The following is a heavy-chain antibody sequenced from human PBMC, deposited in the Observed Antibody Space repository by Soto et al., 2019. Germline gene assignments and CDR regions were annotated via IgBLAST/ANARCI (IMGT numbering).Heavy chain of an antibody. D-gene: IGHD6-19*01. J-gene: IGHJ4*02. CDR1: GFTFSSYG. CDR2: ISYDGSNK. CDR3: AKDRASGWQDNYFDY. Sequence: GGSLRLSCAASGFTFSSYGMHWVRQAPGKGLEWVAVISYDGSNKYYADSVKGRFTISRDNSKNTLYLQMNSLRAEDTAVYYCAKDRASGWQDNYFDYWGQGTLVTVSS. V-gene: IGHV3-30*18.